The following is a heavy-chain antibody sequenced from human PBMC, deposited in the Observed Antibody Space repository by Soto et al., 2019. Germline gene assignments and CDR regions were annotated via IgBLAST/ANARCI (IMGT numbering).Heavy chain of an antibody. Sequence: EVQLLESGGGLVQPGGSLRLSCAASGFTFSSYAMSWVRQAPGKGLEWVSAISGSGGSTYYADSMKGRFTISRDNSKNTLYLQMNSLRAEDTAVYYCAKASYDYVWGSYPTTLDVWGQGTTVTVSS. CDR3: AKASYDYVWGSYPTTLDV. CDR2: ISGSGGST. D-gene: IGHD3-16*02. CDR1: GFTFSSYA. V-gene: IGHV3-23*01. J-gene: IGHJ6*02.